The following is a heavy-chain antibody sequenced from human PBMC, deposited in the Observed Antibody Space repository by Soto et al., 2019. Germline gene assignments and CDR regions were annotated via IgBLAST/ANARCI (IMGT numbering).Heavy chain of an antibody. D-gene: IGHD2-15*01. CDR2: INSDGSGT. Sequence: EVQVVESGGGLVQPGGSLRLSCAASGFTFGNFWMHWVRQVPGKGLVWVSRINSDGSGTSYADSVKGRFTISRDSAKNTVYLQMNNLRFEDTAVYFCARVGHRTLLQYGMDVWGQGTTVTVSS. CDR1: GFTFGNFW. CDR3: ARVGHRTLLQYGMDV. J-gene: IGHJ6*02. V-gene: IGHV3-74*01.